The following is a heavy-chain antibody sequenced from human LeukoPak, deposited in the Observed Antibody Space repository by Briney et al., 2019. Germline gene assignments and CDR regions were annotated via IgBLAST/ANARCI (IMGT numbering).Heavy chain of an antibody. Sequence: GRALRLSCAASGFTLSSYGMHWVRQAPGKGLEWVAVISYDGTNKYNADSVKGRFTISRDNSKNTLYLDMNSLRAEDTAVYYCAREHYHFDYWGQGTLVTVSS. CDR3: AREHYHFDY. V-gene: IGHV3-30*03. CDR2: ISYDGTNK. D-gene: IGHD1-26*01. J-gene: IGHJ4*02. CDR1: GFTLSSYG.